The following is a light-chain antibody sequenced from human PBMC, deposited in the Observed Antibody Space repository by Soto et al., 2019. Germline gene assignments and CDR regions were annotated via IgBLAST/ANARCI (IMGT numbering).Light chain of an antibody. CDR3: QKYNRAPYT. CDR1: QGISNY. V-gene: IGKV1-27*01. J-gene: IGKJ2*01. Sequence: DIQMTQSPSSLSASVGDRVTITCRASQGISNYLAWYQQKPGKVPKLLIYAASTLQSGVPSRFSGSGSGTDFTLTISSLQPEEVATYYWQKYNRAPYTFSQGTKLEIK. CDR2: AAS.